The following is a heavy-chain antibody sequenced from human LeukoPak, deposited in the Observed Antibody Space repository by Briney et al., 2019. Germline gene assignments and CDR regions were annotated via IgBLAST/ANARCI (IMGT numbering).Heavy chain of an antibody. Sequence: GGSLRLSCAASGFTFSSYAMHWVRQAPGKGLEWVAVISYDGSNKYYADSVKGRFTISRDNSKNTLYLQMNSLRAKDTAVYYCARANTAGKGYWGQGTLVTVSS. J-gene: IGHJ4*02. CDR2: ISYDGSNK. CDR1: GFTFSSYA. CDR3: ARANTAGKGY. V-gene: IGHV3-30-3*01. D-gene: IGHD6-13*01.